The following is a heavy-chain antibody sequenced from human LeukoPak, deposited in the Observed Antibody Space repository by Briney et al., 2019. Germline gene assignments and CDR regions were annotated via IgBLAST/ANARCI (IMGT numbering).Heavy chain of an antibody. V-gene: IGHV3-23*01. CDR3: ASANITVTTSGNWFDP. Sequence: GGSLRLSCAASGFTFSSYAMSWVRQAPGKGLEWVSAISGSGGSTYYADSVKGRFTISRDNSKNTLYLQMNSLRAEDTAVYYCASANITVTTSGNWFDPWGQGTLVTVSS. CDR2: ISGSGGST. CDR1: GFTFSSYA. J-gene: IGHJ5*02. D-gene: IGHD4-17*01.